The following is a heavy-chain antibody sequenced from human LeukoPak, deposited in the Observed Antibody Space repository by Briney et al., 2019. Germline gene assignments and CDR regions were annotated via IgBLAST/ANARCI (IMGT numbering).Heavy chain of an antibody. Sequence: SETLSLTCTVSGGSVSSSSYYWGWIRQPPGKGLERIGSIYYSGSTYYNPSLKSRVTISVDTSKSQFSLKLSSVTAADTAVYYCARQRRYCSSTSCYVSGYGMDVWGQGTTVTVSS. D-gene: IGHD2-2*01. V-gene: IGHV4-39*01. CDR2: IYYSGST. CDR3: ARQRRYCSSTSCYVSGYGMDV. J-gene: IGHJ6*02. CDR1: GGSVSSSSYY.